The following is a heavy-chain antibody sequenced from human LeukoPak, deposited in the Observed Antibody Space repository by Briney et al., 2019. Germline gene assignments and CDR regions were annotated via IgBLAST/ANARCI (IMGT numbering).Heavy chain of an antibody. Sequence: GGSLRLSCAASGFTVSSNYMSWVRQAPGKGLEWVSVIYSGGSTYYADSVKGRFTISRDNSKNTLYLQMNSLRAEDTAVYYCARYHYYYYMDVWGKGTTVTISS. J-gene: IGHJ6*03. V-gene: IGHV3-53*01. CDR1: GFTVSSNY. CDR2: IYSGGST. CDR3: ARYHYYYYMDV.